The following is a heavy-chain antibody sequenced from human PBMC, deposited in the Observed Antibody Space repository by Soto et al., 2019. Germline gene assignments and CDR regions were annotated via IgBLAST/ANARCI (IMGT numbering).Heavy chain of an antibody. CDR1: GGSISSSSYY. CDR3: ARHTRAAAMVLSWFDP. CDR2: IYYSGST. J-gene: IGHJ5*02. Sequence: QLQLQESGPGLVKPSETLSLTCTVSGGSISSSSYYWGWIRQPPGKGLEWIGSIYYSGSTYYNPSLKSRVTISVDTSKNQFSLKLSSVTAADTAVYYCARHTRAAAMVLSWFDPWGQGTLVTVSS. D-gene: IGHD2-2*01. V-gene: IGHV4-39*01.